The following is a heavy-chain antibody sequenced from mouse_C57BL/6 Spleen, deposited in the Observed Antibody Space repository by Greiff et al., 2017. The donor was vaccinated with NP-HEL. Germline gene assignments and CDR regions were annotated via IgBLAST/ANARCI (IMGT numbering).Heavy chain of an antibody. V-gene: IGHV1-22*01. CDR2: INPNNGGT. J-gene: IGHJ2*01. CDR3: ARTIYDGYYPDFDY. D-gene: IGHD2-3*01. Sequence: EVQLQQSGPELVKPGASVKMSCKASGYTFTDYNMHWVKQSHGKSLEWIGYINPNNGGTSYNQKFKGKATLTVNKSSSTAYMELRSLTSEDSAVYYCARTIYDGYYPDFDYWGQGTTLTVSS. CDR1: GYTFTDYN.